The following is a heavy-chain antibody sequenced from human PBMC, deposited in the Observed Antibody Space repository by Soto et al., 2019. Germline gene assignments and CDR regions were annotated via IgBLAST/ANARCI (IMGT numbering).Heavy chain of an antibody. CDR3: AKAFTAAAGGYYYYGMDV. V-gene: IGHV3-23*01. CDR2: ISGSGGST. J-gene: IGHJ6*02. CDR1: GFTFSSYA. D-gene: IGHD6-13*01. Sequence: GGSLRLSCAASGFTFSSYAMSWVRQAPGKGLEWVSAISGSGGSTYYADSVKGRFTISRDNSKNTLYLQMNSLRAEDTAVYYCAKAFTAAAGGYYYYGMDVWGQGTTVTVSS.